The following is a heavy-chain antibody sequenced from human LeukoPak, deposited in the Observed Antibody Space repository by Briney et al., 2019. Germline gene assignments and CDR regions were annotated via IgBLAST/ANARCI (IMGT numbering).Heavy chain of an antibody. CDR1: GFTFSSYG. CDR2: ISGSGGSI. CDR3: AKDNPLRYSSSWYLINRYYYYYMDV. D-gene: IGHD6-13*01. Sequence: PGGSLRLSCAASGFTFSSYGMSWVRQAPGKGLEWVSAISGSGGSIYYADSVKGRFTISRDNSKNTLYLQMNSLRAEDTAVYYCAKDNPLRYSSSWYLINRYYYYYMDVWGKGTTVTISS. J-gene: IGHJ6*03. V-gene: IGHV3-23*01.